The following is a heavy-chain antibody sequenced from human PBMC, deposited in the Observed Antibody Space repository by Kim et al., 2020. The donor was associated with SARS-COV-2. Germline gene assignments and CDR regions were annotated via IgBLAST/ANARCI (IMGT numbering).Heavy chain of an antibody. V-gene: IGHV3-23*03. Sequence: GGSLRLSCAASGFTFSSYAMSWVRQALGKGLEWGSVIYSGGSSTYYADSVKGRFTISRDNSKNTLYLQMNSLRAEDTAVYYCAKADDYGDYGAPGDYWGQGTLVTVSS. CDR2: IYSGGSST. CDR1: GFTFSSYA. D-gene: IGHD4-17*01. CDR3: AKADDYGDYGAPGDY. J-gene: IGHJ4*02.